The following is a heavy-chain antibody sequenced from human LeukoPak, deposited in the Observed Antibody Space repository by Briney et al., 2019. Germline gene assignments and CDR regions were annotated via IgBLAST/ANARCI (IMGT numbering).Heavy chain of an antibody. J-gene: IGHJ4*02. CDR1: GYTFTGYY. V-gene: IGHV1-2*02. D-gene: IGHD2-8*02. CDR2: INPNSGGT. CDR3: ARAARHSVLEADFDY. Sequence: ASVTVSCKASGYTFTGYYMHWVRQAPGQGLEWMGWINPNSGGTNYAQKFQGRVTMTRDTSISTAYMELSRLRSDDTAVYYCARAARHSVLEADFDYWGQGTLVTVSS.